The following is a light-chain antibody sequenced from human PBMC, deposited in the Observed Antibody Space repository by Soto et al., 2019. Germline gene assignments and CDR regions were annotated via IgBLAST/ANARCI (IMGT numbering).Light chain of an antibody. CDR3: QQRNNWPSMYT. Sequence: EIVLTQSPATLSLSPGERATLSCRASQSFSTYLAWYQQKPGQAPRLLLYDASNRAPGIPARLSGGGSGTDFTLTISSLEPEDFSVYYCQQRNNWPSMYTFGQGTKLDIK. CDR2: DAS. J-gene: IGKJ2*01. V-gene: IGKV3-11*01. CDR1: QSFSTY.